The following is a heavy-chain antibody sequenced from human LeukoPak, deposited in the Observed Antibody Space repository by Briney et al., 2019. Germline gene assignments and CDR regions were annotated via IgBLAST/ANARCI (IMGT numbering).Heavy chain of an antibody. CDR2: VSSKADNYAT. V-gene: IGHV3-73*01. J-gene: IGHJ4*02. CDR3: TRRLPNDFGDYYAYFDY. D-gene: IGHD4-17*01. CDR1: GFTFSGSA. Sequence: PGGSLRLSCAASGFTFSGSAVHWVRQASGKGLEWVGRVSSKADNYATACAASVKGRFTISRDDSKNTAYLQMNSLKTEDMAVYYCTRRLPNDFGDYYAYFDYWGQGTLVTVSP.